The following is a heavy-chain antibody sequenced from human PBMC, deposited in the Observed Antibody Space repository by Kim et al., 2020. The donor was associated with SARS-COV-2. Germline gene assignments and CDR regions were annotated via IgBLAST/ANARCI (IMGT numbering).Heavy chain of an antibody. V-gene: IGHV3-23*01. Sequence: GGSLRLSCAASGFTFSSYAMSWVRQAPGKGLEWVSAISGSGGSTYYADSVKGRFTISRDNSKNTLYLQMNSLRAEDTAVYYCAKAERDSSGYPYFDYWGQGTLVTVSS. CDR1: GFTFSSYA. J-gene: IGHJ4*02. CDR2: ISGSGGST. CDR3: AKAERDSSGYPYFDY. D-gene: IGHD3-22*01.